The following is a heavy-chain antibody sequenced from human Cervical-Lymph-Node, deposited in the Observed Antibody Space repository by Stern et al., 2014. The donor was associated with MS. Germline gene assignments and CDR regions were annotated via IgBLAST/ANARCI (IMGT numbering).Heavy chain of an antibody. D-gene: IGHD1-1*01. Sequence: QVQLQESGPGLVRPSQTLSLTCTVSGGSIRAGTYYWSWIRQTAGKGLEWIGRMYSSGSIDYNPSLKSRVTISADRSQNQLSLKLSSVTAADTAVFYCARGRTNLAGDIYYYGMDVWGQGTTVTVSS. CDR1: GGSIRAGTYY. CDR3: ARGRTNLAGDIYYYGMDV. CDR2: MYSSGSI. J-gene: IGHJ6*01. V-gene: IGHV4-61*02.